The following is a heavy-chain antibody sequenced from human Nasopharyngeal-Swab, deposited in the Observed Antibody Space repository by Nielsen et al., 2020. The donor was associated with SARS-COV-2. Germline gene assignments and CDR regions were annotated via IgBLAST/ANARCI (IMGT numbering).Heavy chain of an antibody. J-gene: IGHJ4*02. V-gene: IGHV3-33*01. Sequence: GESLKISCAASGFTFSSYGMHWVRQAPGKGLEWVAVIWYDGSNKYYADSVKGRFTISRDNSKNTLYLQMNSLRAEDTAVYYCARGGYCSSTSCYTVTTPLSCWGQGTLVTVSS. CDR1: GFTFSSYG. D-gene: IGHD2-2*02. CDR3: ARGGYCSSTSCYTVTTPLSC. CDR2: IWYDGSNK.